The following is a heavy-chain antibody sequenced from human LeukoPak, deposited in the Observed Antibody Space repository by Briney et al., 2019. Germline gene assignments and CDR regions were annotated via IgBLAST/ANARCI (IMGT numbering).Heavy chain of an antibody. D-gene: IGHD3-16*01. CDR2: KYYRGST. V-gene: IGHV4-39*07. CDR1: GGSISSSYY. J-gene: IGHJ6*03. CDR3: ARIAGGLYFYYYYMDV. Sequence: SETLSLTCTVSGGSISSSYYWGWIRQPPGKGLEWIGNKYYRGSTYYNPSLKSRVTISVDTAKNQFSLNLTSVTAADTAVYYCARIAGGLYFYYYYMDVWGKGTTVTVSS.